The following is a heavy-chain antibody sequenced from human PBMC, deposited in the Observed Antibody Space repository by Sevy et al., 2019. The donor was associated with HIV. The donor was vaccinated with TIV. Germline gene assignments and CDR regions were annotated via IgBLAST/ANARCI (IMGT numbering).Heavy chain of an antibody. CDR1: GGPISSYY. V-gene: IGHV4-59*01. CDR2: IHYSGST. CDR3: ARAPPVRSGDDSLNWFDP. Sequence: SETLSLTCSVSGGPISSYYWSWIRQPPGKRLEWIGYIHYSGSTNYNPSLSSRLTISVDTSKNQFSLRLTSVTAADTAMYYCARAPPVRSGDDSLNWFDPWGQGILVTVSS. J-gene: IGHJ5*02. D-gene: IGHD5-12*01.